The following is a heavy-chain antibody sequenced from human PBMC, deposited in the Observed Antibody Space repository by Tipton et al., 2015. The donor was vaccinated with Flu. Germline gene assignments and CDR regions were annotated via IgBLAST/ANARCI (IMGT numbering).Heavy chain of an antibody. D-gene: IGHD6-6*01. J-gene: IGHJ4*02. CDR3: VRAVGSSSSY. Sequence: SLRLSCVASGFTFSSHWMHWVRHAPGKGLVWISGINRNGATTTYADSVKGRFTISRDNAKNTLYLQMNSLRAEDTAVYYCVRAVGSSSSYWGQGTLVTVSS. CDR1: GFTFSSHW. CDR2: INRNGATT. V-gene: IGHV3-74*03.